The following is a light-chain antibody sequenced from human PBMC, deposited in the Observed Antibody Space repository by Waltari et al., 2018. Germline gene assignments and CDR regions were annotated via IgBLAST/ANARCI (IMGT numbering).Light chain of an antibody. CDR1: QSVFYRSDNKNY. CDR2: WAS. J-gene: IGKJ1*01. Sequence: IVMTQSPASLAVSLGDRAPIDCKSSQSVFYRSDNKNYLAWYQHKPGQPPKLLFYWASTRESGVPDRFSASGSGTDFTLTISNLQAEDVAVYYCQQYYRSRTFGQGTKVEIK. V-gene: IGKV4-1*01. CDR3: QQYYRSRT.